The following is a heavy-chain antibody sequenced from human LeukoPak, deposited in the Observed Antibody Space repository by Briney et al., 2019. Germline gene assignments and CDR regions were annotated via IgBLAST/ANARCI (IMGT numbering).Heavy chain of an antibody. CDR3: ATLHLNYYDSSGYDPY. J-gene: IGHJ4*02. CDR1: GYTLTELS. V-gene: IGHV1-24*01. Sequence: ASVKVSCKVSGYTLTELSMHWVRQAPGKGLEWMGGFDPEDGETIYAQKFQGRVTMTEDTSTDTAYMELSSLRSEDTAVYYCATLHLNYYDSSGYDPYWGQGTLVTVSS. CDR2: FDPEDGET. D-gene: IGHD3-22*01.